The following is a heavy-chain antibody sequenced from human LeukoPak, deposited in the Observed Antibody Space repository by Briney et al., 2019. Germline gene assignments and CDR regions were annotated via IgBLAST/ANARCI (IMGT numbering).Heavy chain of an antibody. CDR2: INSDGINT. V-gene: IGHV3-74*01. Sequence: GGSLRLSCAASGFTFSSYGMSWVRQAPGKGLEWVSRINSDGINTSYADSVKGRFTISRDNAKNTLNLQMNSLRAEDTAVYYCARDLGQYYDTSDNWFDPWGQGTLVTVSS. CDR3: ARDLGQYYDTSDNWFDP. J-gene: IGHJ5*02. CDR1: GFTFSSYG. D-gene: IGHD3-22*01.